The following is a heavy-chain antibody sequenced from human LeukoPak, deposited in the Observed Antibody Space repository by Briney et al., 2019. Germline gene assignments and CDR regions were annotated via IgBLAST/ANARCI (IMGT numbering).Heavy chain of an antibody. D-gene: IGHD3-16*01. CDR1: GFIVSDNF. CDR2: IYAGGST. V-gene: IGHV3-53*01. Sequence: GGSLRLSCAASGFIVSDNFMSWVRQAPGKGLEWVSVIYAGGSTYYADSVKGRFTISRDNPKNTLFLQMNSLSPEDTAVYYCARDGFGTGSNWGQGTLVTVSS. J-gene: IGHJ4*02. CDR3: ARDGFGTGSN.